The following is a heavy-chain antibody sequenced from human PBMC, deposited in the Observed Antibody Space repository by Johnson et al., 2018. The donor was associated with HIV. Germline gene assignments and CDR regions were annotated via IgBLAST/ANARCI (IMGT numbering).Heavy chain of an antibody. CDR3: AKVLNEKSYIDLFHV. V-gene: IGHV3-20*04. J-gene: IGHJ3*01. Sequence: VQLVESGGGVVQPGRSLRLSCAASGFTFDDYGISWVRQAPGKGLEWVSGINWNCGSTGYADSVKGRFTISRDNAKNSLYLQMNSLRAEDTALYYCAKVLNEKSYIDLFHVWGQGTMVTVSS. D-gene: IGHD2-8*01. CDR1: GFTFDDYG. CDR2: INWNCGST.